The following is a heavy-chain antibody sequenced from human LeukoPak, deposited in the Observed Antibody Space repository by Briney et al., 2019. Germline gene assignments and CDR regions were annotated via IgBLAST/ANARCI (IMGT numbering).Heavy chain of an antibody. CDR2: INSDGNRT. J-gene: IGHJ4*02. CDR3: AREGGIQLWLDG. CDR1: GFTFSSYW. Sequence: PGGSLRLSCAASGFTFSSYWMHWVRQAPGKGLVWVSRINSDGNRTNYADSVKGRFTISRDNAKNTLYLQMNSLRAEDTAVYYCAREGGIQLWLDGWGQGTLVTVSS. D-gene: IGHD5-18*01. V-gene: IGHV3-74*01.